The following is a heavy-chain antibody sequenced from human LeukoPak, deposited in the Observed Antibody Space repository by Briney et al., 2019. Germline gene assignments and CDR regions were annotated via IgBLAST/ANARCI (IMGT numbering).Heavy chain of an antibody. V-gene: IGHV3-23*01. CDR1: GFTFSSHA. CDR2: ICGRGGST. Sequence: GGSLRLSCAASGFTFSSHAMRWVRQAPGKGLEWVSAICGRGGSTYYAGSGTGRFTISRDNSKNTLYLQMNSLRAEDTAVYYCAKDHPWSGFRAHLDKYYFDYWGQGTLVSVSS. CDR3: AKDHPWSGFRAHLDKYYFDY. J-gene: IGHJ4*02. D-gene: IGHD3-3*01.